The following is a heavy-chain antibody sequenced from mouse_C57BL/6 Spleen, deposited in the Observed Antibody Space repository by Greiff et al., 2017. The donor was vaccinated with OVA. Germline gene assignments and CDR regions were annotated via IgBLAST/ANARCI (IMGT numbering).Heavy chain of an antibody. CDR1: GFTFSDYG. D-gene: IGHD1-1*01. Sequence: EVKVVESGGGLVKPGGSLKLSCAASGFTFSDYGMHWVRQAPEKGLEWAAYISSGSSTIYYADTVKGRFTISRDNAKNTLFLQMTSLRSEDTAMYYCARTFYYYGSSHYFDYWGQGTTLTVSS. CDR2: ISSGSSTI. CDR3: ARTFYYYGSSHYFDY. V-gene: IGHV5-17*01. J-gene: IGHJ2*01.